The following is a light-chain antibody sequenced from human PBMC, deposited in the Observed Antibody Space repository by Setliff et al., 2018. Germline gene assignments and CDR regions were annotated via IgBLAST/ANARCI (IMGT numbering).Light chain of an antibody. CDR2: DVS. V-gene: IGLV2-14*01. CDR1: SSDVGGYNY. CDR3: SSYTSSSTPEV. Sequence: QSALTQPASVSGSPGQSITISCTGTSSDVGGYNYVSWYQQHPGKAPKLRIYDVSKRPSGVSNRFSGSKSGNTASLTISGLQAEDEADYYCSSYTSSSTPEVFGTGTKGTVL. J-gene: IGLJ1*01.